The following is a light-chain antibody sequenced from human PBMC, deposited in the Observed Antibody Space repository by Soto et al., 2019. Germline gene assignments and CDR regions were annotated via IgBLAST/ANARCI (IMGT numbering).Light chain of an antibody. J-gene: IGKJ5*01. CDR3: QQLNNYPFT. CDR1: QGISSY. V-gene: IGKV1-9*01. Sequence: DIQLTQSPSFLSASVGDRVTITCRASQGISSYLAWYQQKPGKAPKLLIYAASTLQSGVPSRFSGSGSGTEFTLTISSLQTEDFAIYYCQQLNNYPFTFGQGTRLEIK. CDR2: AAS.